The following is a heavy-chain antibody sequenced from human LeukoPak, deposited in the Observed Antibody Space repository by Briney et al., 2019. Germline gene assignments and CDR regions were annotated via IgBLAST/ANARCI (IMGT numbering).Heavy chain of an antibody. Sequence: NPSETLSLTCTVSGGSISSGGYYWSWIRQHPGKGLEWIGYIYYSGSTYYNPSLKSRVTISVDTSKNQFSLKLSSVTAADTAVYYCARHVWKGVVASFDIWGQGTMVTVSS. CDR3: ARHVWKGVVASFDI. J-gene: IGHJ3*02. V-gene: IGHV4-39*01. D-gene: IGHD5-12*01. CDR2: IYYSGST. CDR1: GGSISSGGYY.